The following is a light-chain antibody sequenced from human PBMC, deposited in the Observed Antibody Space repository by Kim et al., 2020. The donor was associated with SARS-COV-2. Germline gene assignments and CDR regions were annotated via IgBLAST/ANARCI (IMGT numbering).Light chain of an antibody. V-gene: IGKV3-20*01. CDR2: VAS. J-gene: IGKJ2*03. Sequence: LAQGERATLTCRASQSVNSDSLAWYQQKHGQAPRLLIFVASNRATGIPDRFSGGGSGTDFTLTISRVEPEDFAVYYCQQFGSSPFSFGQGTKLEI. CDR1: QSVNSDS. CDR3: QQFGSSPFS.